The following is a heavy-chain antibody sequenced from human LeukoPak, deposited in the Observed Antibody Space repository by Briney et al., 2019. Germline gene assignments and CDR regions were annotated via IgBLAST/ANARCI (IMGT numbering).Heavy chain of an antibody. CDR2: INPNSGGT. CDR3: ARDSAYYAFDI. Sequence: AASVKVSCKTSGGTFRTYAITWVRQAPGQGLEWMGWINPNSGGTNYAQKFQGRVTMTRDTSISTAYMELSRLRSDDTAVYYCARDSAYYAFDIWGQGTMVTVSS. D-gene: IGHD2-21*01. V-gene: IGHV1-2*02. CDR1: GGTFRTYA. J-gene: IGHJ3*02.